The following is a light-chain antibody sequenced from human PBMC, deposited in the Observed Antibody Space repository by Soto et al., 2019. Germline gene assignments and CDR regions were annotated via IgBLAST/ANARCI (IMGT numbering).Light chain of an antibody. CDR1: QSISSY. Sequence: DIQMTQSPSSLSASVGDRVTITCRASQSISSYLNWYQQKPGKAPKLLIYAASSLQSGVPSRFSGSGSGTDFTLTIGSLQPEDFANYYCQQSYSTPPSFGQGTMLEIK. J-gene: IGKJ2*01. CDR2: AAS. CDR3: QQSYSTPPS. V-gene: IGKV1-39*01.